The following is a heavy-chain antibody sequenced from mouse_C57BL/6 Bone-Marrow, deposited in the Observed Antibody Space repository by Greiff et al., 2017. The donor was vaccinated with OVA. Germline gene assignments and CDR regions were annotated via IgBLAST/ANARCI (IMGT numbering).Heavy chain of an antibody. J-gene: IGHJ3*01. V-gene: IGHV1-64*01. D-gene: IGHD2-5*01. CDR1: GYTFTSYW. CDR2: IHPNSGST. Sequence: QVQLQQSGAELVKPGASVKLSCKASGYTFTSYWMHWVKQRPGQGLEWIGMIHPNSGSTNYNEKFKSKATLTVDKSSSTAYMQLSSLTSEDSAVYYCARSDYSNFPFAYWGQGTLVTVSA. CDR3: ARSDYSNFPFAY.